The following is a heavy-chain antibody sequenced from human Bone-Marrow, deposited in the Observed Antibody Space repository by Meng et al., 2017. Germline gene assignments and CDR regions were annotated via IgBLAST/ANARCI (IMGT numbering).Heavy chain of an antibody. CDR2: IYPGDSDT. D-gene: IGHD5-18*01. J-gene: IGHJ6*02. V-gene: IGHV5-51*01. CDR3: ARDRWIQLWLPQDQSYYYYGMDV. Sequence: GESLKISCKGSGYTFTKYWIAWVRQMPGKGLEWMGTIYPGDSDTRYSPSFQGQVTISADKSINTAYLQWSSLKASDTAMYYCARDRWIQLWLPQDQSYYYYGMDVWGQGTTVTVSS. CDR1: GYTFTKYW.